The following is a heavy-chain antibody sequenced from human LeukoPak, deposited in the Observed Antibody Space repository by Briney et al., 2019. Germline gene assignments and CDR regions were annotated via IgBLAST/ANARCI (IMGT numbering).Heavy chain of an antibody. CDR3: ATTHCSGGSCYYLFDY. J-gene: IGHJ4*02. Sequence: SETLSHTCAVYGGSFSGYYWSWIRQPPGKGLEWIGEINHSGSTNYNPSLKSQVTISVDTSKNQFSLKLSSVTAADTAVYYCATTHCSGGSCYYLFDYWGQGTLVTVSS. CDR1: GGSFSGYY. CDR2: INHSGST. D-gene: IGHD2-15*01. V-gene: IGHV4-34*01.